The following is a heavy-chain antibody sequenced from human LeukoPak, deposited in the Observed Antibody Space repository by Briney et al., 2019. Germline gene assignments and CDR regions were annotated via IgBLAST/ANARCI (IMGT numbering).Heavy chain of an antibody. CDR1: GYSFTTYW. V-gene: IGHV5-51*01. Sequence: PGESLKISCKGSGYSFTTYWIGWVRQMPGKGLEWMGIIHPGDSDTRYSPSFQGQVTIAADKSISTAYLQWSSLKASDTAMYYCARLSYYDSSGYYGFDYWGQGSLVTVSS. J-gene: IGHJ4*02. CDR3: ARLSYYDSSGYYGFDY. D-gene: IGHD3-22*01. CDR2: IHPGDSDT.